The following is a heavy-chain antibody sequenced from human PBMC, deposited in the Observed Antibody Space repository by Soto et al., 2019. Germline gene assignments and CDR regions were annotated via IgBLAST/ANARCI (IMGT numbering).Heavy chain of an antibody. Sequence: QVQLQESGPGLVNPSETLSLTCTVSGGSISGYYWSWIRQPPGKGLEWIGYVYYSGSTNYNPSLKSRVTISVDTSKNQFSLELNSVTAADTAVYYCARGRQWLDDWGQGTLVTVSS. CDR3: ARGRQWLDD. D-gene: IGHD6-19*01. CDR2: VYYSGST. V-gene: IGHV4-59*01. CDR1: GGSISGYY. J-gene: IGHJ4*02.